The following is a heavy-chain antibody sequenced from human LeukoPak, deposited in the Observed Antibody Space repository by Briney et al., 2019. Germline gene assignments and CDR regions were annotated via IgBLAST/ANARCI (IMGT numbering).Heavy chain of an antibody. CDR1: GFTFSGYG. D-gene: IGHD3-22*01. V-gene: IGHV3-33*01. CDR2: IWYDGSNK. CDR3: ARDSPLSGSSGYYYGLRYYFDY. J-gene: IGHJ4*02. Sequence: GGSLRLSCAASGFTFSGYGMHWVRQAPGKGLEWVAVIWYDGSNKYYADSVKGRFTISRDNSKNTLYLQMNSLRAEDTAVYYCARDSPLSGSSGYYYGLRYYFDYWGQGTLVTVSS.